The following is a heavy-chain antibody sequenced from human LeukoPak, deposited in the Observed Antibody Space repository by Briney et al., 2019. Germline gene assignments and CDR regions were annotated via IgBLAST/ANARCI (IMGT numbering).Heavy chain of an antibody. V-gene: IGHV1-18*01. CDR1: GYTFTSYG. Sequence: ASVKVSCKASGYTFTSYGISWVRQAPGKGLEWVAWISIYTGRTHYAQKFQDRVTMTTDTSTSTAFLELRSLTSDDTARYYCARDGPTAAGEDNLDYWGQGTLVTVSS. J-gene: IGHJ4*02. D-gene: IGHD6-13*01. CDR3: ARDGPTAAGEDNLDY. CDR2: ISIYTGRT.